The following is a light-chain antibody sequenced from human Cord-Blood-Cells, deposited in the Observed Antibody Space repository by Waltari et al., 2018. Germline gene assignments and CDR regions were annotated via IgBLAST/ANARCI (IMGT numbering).Light chain of an antibody. Sequence: QSALTQPRSVSGSPGPSVTISCPGTSSDVGGYNYVSWYQQHPGKAPKLMISDAGKRPVGVPDRFSVSKSGSTASLTISGLQAEDEADYYCCSYAGSYTWVFGGGTKLTAL. CDR3: CSYAGSYTWV. J-gene: IGLJ3*02. CDR2: DAG. V-gene: IGLV2-11*01. CDR1: SSDVGGYNY.